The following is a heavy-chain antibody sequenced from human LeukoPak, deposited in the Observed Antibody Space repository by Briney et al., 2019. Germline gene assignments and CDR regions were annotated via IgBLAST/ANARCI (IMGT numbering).Heavy chain of an antibody. J-gene: IGHJ4*02. CDR1: GFTFTGYY. D-gene: IGHD3-10*01. CDR3: ARDLFYSVSGTYYNVGRVFNY. Sequence: ASVKVSCTASGFTFTGYYMHWVRQAPGQGLEWMGWINPNSGGTNYAQKFQGRVTMTRDTSITTAYMELTSLRSDDTAVYYCARDLFYSVSGTYYNVGRVFNYWGQGTLVTVSS. CDR2: INPNSGGT. V-gene: IGHV1-2*02.